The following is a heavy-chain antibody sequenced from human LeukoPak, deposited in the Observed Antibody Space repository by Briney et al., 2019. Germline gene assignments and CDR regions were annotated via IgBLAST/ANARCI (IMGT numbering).Heavy chain of an antibody. D-gene: IGHD5-18*01. J-gene: IGHJ6*02. CDR3: AKGGMDTAMVTVYYYYGMDV. V-gene: IGHV3-23*01. CDR2: ISGSGGST. Sequence: GGSLRLSCAASGFTFSSYAMSWVRQAPGKGLEWVSVISGSGGSTYYADSVKGRFTISRDNSKNTLYLQMNSLRAEDTAVYYCAKGGMDTAMVTVYYYYGMDVWGQGTTVTVSS. CDR1: GFTFSSYA.